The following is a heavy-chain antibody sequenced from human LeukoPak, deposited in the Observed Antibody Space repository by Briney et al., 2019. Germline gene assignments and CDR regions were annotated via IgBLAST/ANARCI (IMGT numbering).Heavy chain of an antibody. CDR2: TNPNSGGT. D-gene: IGHD1-26*01. Sequence: GASVKVSCKASGYTFTGYYMHWVRQAPGQGLEWMGWTNPNSGGTNYAQKFQGRVTMTRDTSISTAYMELSRLRSDDTAVYYCARDNLWGLLQVDWFDPWGQGTLVTVSS. V-gene: IGHV1-2*02. CDR3: ARDNLWGLLQVDWFDP. J-gene: IGHJ5*02. CDR1: GYTFTGYY.